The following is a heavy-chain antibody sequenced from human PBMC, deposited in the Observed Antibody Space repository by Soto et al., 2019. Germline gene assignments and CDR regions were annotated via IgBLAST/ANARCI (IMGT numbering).Heavy chain of an antibody. Sequence: QVQLQESGPGLVKPSQTLSLTCTVSGGSISSGGYYWSWIRQHPGKGLEWIGYIYYSGSTYYNPSLKSRVTISVDTSKNQFSLKLSSVTAADTAVYYCARAPLFGDYVYYYYYGMDVWGQGTTVTVSS. D-gene: IGHD4-17*01. V-gene: IGHV4-31*03. CDR1: GGSISSGGYY. CDR2: IYYSGST. J-gene: IGHJ6*02. CDR3: ARAPLFGDYVYYYYYGMDV.